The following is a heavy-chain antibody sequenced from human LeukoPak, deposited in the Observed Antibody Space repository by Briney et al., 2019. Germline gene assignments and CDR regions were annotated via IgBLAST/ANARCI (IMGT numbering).Heavy chain of an antibody. CDR1: GVSRSSDY. J-gene: IGHJ3*02. D-gene: IGHD1-26*01. V-gene: IGHV4-59*01. CDR3: ARGLQWDLQAFDI. Sequence: PSETLSLTCTVSGVSRSSDYWSWIRQPPGKGLEWIGYVSYGGNTNYNPSLKSRVTISVDTSKNQFSLKLSSVTAADTAVYYCARGLQWDLQAFDIWGQGTTVTVSS. CDR2: VSYGGNT.